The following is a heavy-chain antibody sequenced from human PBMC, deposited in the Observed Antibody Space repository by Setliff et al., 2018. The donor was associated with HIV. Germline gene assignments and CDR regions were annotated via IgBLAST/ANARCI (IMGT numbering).Heavy chain of an antibody. CDR3: ASKGDYYTSKTLDS. Sequence: GASVKVSCKASGGTFSNYGFAWVRQAPGQGLEWMGGIIPIFCSADYAQKFQGRVTISADESTSTVYLELSSLTSDDTAMYYCASKGDYYTSKTLDSWGQGTLVTVSS. J-gene: IGHJ4*02. CDR1: GGTFSNYG. CDR2: IIPIFCSA. D-gene: IGHD3-10*01. V-gene: IGHV1-69*13.